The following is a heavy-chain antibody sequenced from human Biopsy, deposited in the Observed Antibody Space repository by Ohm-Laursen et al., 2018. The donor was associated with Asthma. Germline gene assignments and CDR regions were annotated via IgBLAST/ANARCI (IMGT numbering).Heavy chain of an antibody. CDR3: ARQVKSTVFGVSYKKFDF. D-gene: IGHD3-3*01. CDR1: GFTFSNYG. Sequence: SLRLSCTASGFTFSNYGMHWVRQAPGKGLEWVALISNDGANKFYADSVQGRFTISRDNSKNTLYLQMHSLKIEDTAGYFCARQVKSTVFGVSYKKFDFWGQGTLVAVSS. J-gene: IGHJ4*02. V-gene: IGHV3-30*03. CDR2: ISNDGANK.